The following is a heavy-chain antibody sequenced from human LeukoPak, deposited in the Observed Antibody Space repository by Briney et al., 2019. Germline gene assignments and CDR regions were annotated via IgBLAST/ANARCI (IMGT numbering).Heavy chain of an antibody. CDR3: ARVRYYDSSGHIDY. CDR2: IYYSGST. Sequence: PSETLSLTCTVSGGSISSYYWSWIRQPPGKGLEWIGYIYYSGSTNYNPSLKSRVTISVDTSKNQFSLKLSSVTAADTAVYYCARVRYYDSSGHIDYWGQGTLVTVSS. J-gene: IGHJ4*02. CDR1: GGSISSYY. D-gene: IGHD3-22*01. V-gene: IGHV4-59*01.